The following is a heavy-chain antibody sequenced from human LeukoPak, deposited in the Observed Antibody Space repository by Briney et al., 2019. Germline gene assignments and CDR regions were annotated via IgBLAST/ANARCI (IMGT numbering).Heavy chain of an antibody. V-gene: IGHV3-11*01. CDR1: AFTFTNSY. J-gene: IGHJ4*02. CDR3: ARTIGSGPLGHFDY. D-gene: IGHD3-3*01. Sequence: GGSLRHSCVASAFTFTNSYMSWIRQAPGKGLEWVSYISSSASTIFYADSVKGRFTISRDNAKNSLYLEMNSLRAEDTAVYYCARTIGSGPLGHFDYWGQGTLVTVSS. CDR2: ISSSASTI.